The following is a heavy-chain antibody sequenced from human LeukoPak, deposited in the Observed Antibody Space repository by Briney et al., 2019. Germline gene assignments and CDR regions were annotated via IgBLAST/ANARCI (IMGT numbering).Heavy chain of an antibody. CDR3: ARQGCSGGSCYSPDTRYAFDI. D-gene: IGHD2-15*01. CDR2: IYYSGST. V-gene: IGHV4-59*08. J-gene: IGHJ3*02. Sequence: SETLSLTCTVSGGSISSYYWSWIRQPPGKGLEWIGYIYYSGSTDYNPSLKSRVTISVDTSKNQFSLKLSSVTAADTAVYYCARQGCSGGSCYSPDTRYAFDIWGQGTMVTVSS. CDR1: GGSISSYY.